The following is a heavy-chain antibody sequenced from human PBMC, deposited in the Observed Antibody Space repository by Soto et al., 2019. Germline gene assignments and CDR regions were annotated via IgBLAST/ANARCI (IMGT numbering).Heavy chain of an antibody. J-gene: IGHJ2*01. Sequence: QVQLVQSGAEVKKPGASVKVSCKASGYTFTSYYMHWVRQAPGQGLEWMGIINPSGGSTSYAQKFQGRVTRTRDTSTSTGYMELSSLSTEDTAVYYGARVGYYYDSSGRYWYFDLWGRGTLVTVSS. CDR2: INPSGGST. CDR1: GYTFTSYY. D-gene: IGHD3-22*01. V-gene: IGHV1-46*01. CDR3: ARVGYYYDSSGRYWYFDL.